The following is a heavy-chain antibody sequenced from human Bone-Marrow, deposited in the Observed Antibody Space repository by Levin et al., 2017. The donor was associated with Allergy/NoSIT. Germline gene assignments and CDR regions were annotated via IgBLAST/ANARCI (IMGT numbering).Heavy chain of an antibody. CDR1: GFTFSSYG. J-gene: IGHJ6*02. CDR3: AKDNSGSRTPTGLGYYYYGMDV. D-gene: IGHD1-26*01. V-gene: IGHV3-30*18. Sequence: PGGSLRLSCAASGFTFSSYGMHWVRQAPGKGLEWVAVISYDGSNKYYADSVKGRFTISRDNSKNTLYLQMNSLRAEDTAVYYCAKDNSGSRTPTGLGYYYYGMDVWGQGTTVTVSS. CDR2: ISYDGSNK.